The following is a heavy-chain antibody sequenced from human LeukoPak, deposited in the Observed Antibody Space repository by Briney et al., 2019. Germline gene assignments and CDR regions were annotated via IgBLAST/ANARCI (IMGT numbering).Heavy chain of an antibody. D-gene: IGHD3-22*01. V-gene: IGHV3-64*01. CDR1: GFTFSSYA. CDR3: ASGGYYYPSDY. Sequence: GGSLRLSCEDSGFTFSSYAMHWVRQAPGKGLEYVSAISSNGGSTYYANSVKGRFTISRDNSKNTLYLQMGSLRAEDMAVYYCASGGYYYPSDYWGQGTLVTVSS. J-gene: IGHJ4*02. CDR2: ISSNGGST.